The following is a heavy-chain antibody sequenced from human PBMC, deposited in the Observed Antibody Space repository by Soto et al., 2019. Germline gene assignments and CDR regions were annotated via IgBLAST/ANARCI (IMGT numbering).Heavy chain of an antibody. D-gene: IGHD6-6*01. Sequence: EVQLLESGGGLVQPGGSLRLSCAASGFTFSSYAMSWVRQAPGKGLEWVSAISGSGGSTYYADSVKGRFTISRDNSQNTLYLQMDSLRAEDTAVYYCAKGSEEYSRPDIDYWGQGTLVTVSS. CDR3: AKGSEEYSRPDIDY. J-gene: IGHJ4*02. CDR1: GFTFSSYA. CDR2: ISGSGGST. V-gene: IGHV3-23*01.